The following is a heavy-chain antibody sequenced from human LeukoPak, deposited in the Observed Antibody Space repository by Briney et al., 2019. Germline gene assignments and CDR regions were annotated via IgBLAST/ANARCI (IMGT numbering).Heavy chain of an antibody. D-gene: IGHD3-22*01. Sequence: GGSLRLSCAASGFTFDDYAMHWVRQAPGKGLEWVSGISWNSGSIDYADSVKGRFTISRDNAKNSLYLQMNSLRAEDTAVYYCARDPYYYDSSGYYYYYGMDVWGQGTTVTVSS. J-gene: IGHJ6*02. CDR3: ARDPYYYDSSGYYYYYGMDV. V-gene: IGHV3-9*01. CDR1: GFTFDDYA. CDR2: ISWNSGSI.